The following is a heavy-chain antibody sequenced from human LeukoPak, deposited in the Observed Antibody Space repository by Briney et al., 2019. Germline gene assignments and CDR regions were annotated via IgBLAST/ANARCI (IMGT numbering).Heavy chain of an antibody. CDR3: PRQLPPLIAVAGICWFDP. J-gene: IGHJ5*02. V-gene: IGHV1-18*01. CDR1: GYTFTSYG. CDR2: ISAYNGNT. D-gene: IGHD6-19*01. Sequence: GASVKVSCKASGYTFTSYGISWVRQAPGQGLEWMGWISAYNGNTNYAQKLQGRVTMTTDTSTSTAYMELRSLRSDNSAVYSSPRQLPPLIAVAGICWFDPWGQGTLVTVSS.